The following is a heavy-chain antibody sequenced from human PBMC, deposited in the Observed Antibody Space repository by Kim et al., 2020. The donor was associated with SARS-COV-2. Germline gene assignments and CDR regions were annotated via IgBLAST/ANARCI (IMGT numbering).Heavy chain of an antibody. V-gene: IGHV3-33*01. D-gene: IGHD6-6*01. Sequence: GGSLRLSCAASGFSFSDNAMHWVRQAPGKGLEWVAIIWYDGSNKYYADSVKGRFTVSRDNSKNTVYLQMNSLRPDDTGVYYCARGGIKARIDFWGQGTLVTVSA. CDR1: GFSFSDNA. CDR3: ARGGIKARIDF. J-gene: IGHJ4*02. CDR2: IWYDGSNK.